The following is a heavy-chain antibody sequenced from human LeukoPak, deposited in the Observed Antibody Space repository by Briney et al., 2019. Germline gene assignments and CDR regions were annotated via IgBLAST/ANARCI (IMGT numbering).Heavy chain of an antibody. CDR3: GRGPRITVVRGGQWYYYMDV. Sequence: ASVTVSCKASGYTFTGYYMHWVRQAPGQGLEWMGIINPSGGSTNYAQKFQGRVTMTRDTSTSTVYMELSSLRSEDTAVYYCGRGPRITVVRGGQWYYYMDVWGKGTTVTISS. CDR2: INPSGGST. D-gene: IGHD3-10*01. J-gene: IGHJ6*03. V-gene: IGHV1-46*01. CDR1: GYTFTGYY.